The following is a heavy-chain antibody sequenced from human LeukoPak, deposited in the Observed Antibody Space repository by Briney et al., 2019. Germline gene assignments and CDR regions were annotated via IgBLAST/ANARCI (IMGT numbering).Heavy chain of an antibody. CDR2: IRYDGSDK. CDR3: AKDHVGTWSALDY. J-gene: IGHJ4*02. V-gene: IGHV3-30*02. Sequence: GSLRLSCTASGFTFTNYGIHWVRQAPGKGLEWVAFIRYDGSDKYYADSVKGRFILSRDNSRNTLSLEMNSLRAEDTAVYYCAKDHVGTWSALDYWGQGTLVTVSS. D-gene: IGHD6-13*01. CDR1: GFTFTNYG.